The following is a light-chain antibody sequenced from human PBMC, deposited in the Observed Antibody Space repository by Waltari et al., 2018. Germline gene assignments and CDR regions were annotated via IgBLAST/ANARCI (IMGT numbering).Light chain of an antibody. CDR1: QSVLYNSNDKNY. CDR3: QQYYRSRT. CDR2: WTS. J-gene: IGKJ1*01. Sequence: DIMMTQSPEPLAVSLGERATISCRPSQSVLYNSNDKNYLAWYQQKPGQPPRLLIYWTSTRESGVPDRFSGSGSGTDFTLTISNLQAEDVAVYYCQQYYRSRTFGQGTKVEIK. V-gene: IGKV4-1*01.